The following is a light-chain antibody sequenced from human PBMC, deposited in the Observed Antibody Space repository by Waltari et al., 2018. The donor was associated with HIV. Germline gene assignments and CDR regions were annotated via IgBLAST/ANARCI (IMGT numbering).Light chain of an antibody. CDR1: SSNIGGTY. V-gene: IGLV1-47*01. J-gene: IGLJ3*02. Sequence: QSVLTQPPSASGTPGQRVTISCSGSSSNIGGTYVYWYQQPPGTAPKLLIYRNNRRPSGVPDRFSGSKSGTSASLAISGLRSEDEADYYCAAWDDSLSGLVFGGGTKLTVL. CDR3: AAWDDSLSGLV. CDR2: RNN.